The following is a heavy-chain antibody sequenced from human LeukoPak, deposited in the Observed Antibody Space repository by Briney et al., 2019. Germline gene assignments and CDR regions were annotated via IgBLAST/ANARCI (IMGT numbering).Heavy chain of an antibody. CDR1: GFTFSSYG. Sequence: GGSLRLSCAASGFTFSSYGMHWVRQAPGKGLEWVAVIWYDGSNKFYADSVKGRFTISRDNSKNTLYLQMNSLRAEDTAVYYCARDRAATDLDYWGQGTLVTVSS. CDR2: IWYDGSNK. V-gene: IGHV3-33*01. J-gene: IGHJ4*02. CDR3: ARDRAATDLDY. D-gene: IGHD6-13*01.